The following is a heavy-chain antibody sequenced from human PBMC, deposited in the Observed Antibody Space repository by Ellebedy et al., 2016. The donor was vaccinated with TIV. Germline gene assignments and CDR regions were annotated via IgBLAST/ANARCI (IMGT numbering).Heavy chain of an antibody. V-gene: IGHV4-31*03. CDR1: GDSISSGGYY. J-gene: IGHJ6*02. CDR3: TGITRTFSGMDV. D-gene: IGHD1-20*01. Sequence: MPSETLSLTCTVSGDSISSGGYYWNWIRLHPGKGLEWIGYIYYSGGTYYNPSLKSRVTISVDTSKNQFSLTLSSVTAADTAVYYCTGITRTFSGMDVWGQGTTVNVSS. CDR2: IYYSGGT.